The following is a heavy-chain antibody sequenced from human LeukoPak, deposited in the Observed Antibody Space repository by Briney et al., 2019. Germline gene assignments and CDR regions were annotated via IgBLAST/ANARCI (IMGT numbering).Heavy chain of an antibody. CDR3: ARDGGYSYGDDAFDI. CDR2: INYSGTT. J-gene: IGHJ3*02. Sequence: PSETLSLTCTVSGDSISSSNCYWAWIRQPPGKGLEWIASINYSGTTFYNPSLKSRVTISVDTSKNRFSLKLSSVTAADTAVYYCARDGGYSYGDDAFDIWGQGTMVTVSS. CDR1: GDSISSSNCY. D-gene: IGHD5-18*01. V-gene: IGHV4-39*07.